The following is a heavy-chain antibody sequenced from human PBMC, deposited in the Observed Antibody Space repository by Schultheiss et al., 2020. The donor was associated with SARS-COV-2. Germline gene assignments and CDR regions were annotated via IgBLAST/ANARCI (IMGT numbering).Heavy chain of an antibody. CDR2: IRNKAKGYTT. J-gene: IGHJ4*02. V-gene: IGHV3-72*01. Sequence: GGSLRLSCAASGFTFSSYWMSWVRQAPGKGLEWVGRIRNKAKGYTTEHAASVKGTFIISRDDSRNSLYLQMNSLRAEDTAVYYCARVNGGAWYWGQGTLVTVSS. CDR1: GFTFSSYW. D-gene: IGHD2-8*01. CDR3: ARVNGGAWY.